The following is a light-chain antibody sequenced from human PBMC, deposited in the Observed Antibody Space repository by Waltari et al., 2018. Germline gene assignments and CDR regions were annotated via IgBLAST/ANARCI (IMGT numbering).Light chain of an antibody. CDR2: LGS. Sequence: DIVMTQSPLSLPVTPGEPASSSCRSSQSLLHSNGYNYLDWYLQKPGQSPQLLIYLGSNRASGVPDRFSGSGSGTDFTLKISRVEAEDVGVYYCMQALQTPYTFGLGTKLEI. V-gene: IGKV2-28*01. CDR1: QSLLHSNGYNY. J-gene: IGKJ2*01. CDR3: MQALQTPYT.